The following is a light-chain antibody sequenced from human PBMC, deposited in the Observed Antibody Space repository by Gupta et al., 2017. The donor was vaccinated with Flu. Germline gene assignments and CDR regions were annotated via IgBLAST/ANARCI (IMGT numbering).Light chain of an antibody. J-gene: IGLJ1*01. Sequence: INISRTVTSADVGGYNSVSWFSQHPGEVPKLLIYEGTIRLSGVSDQFSGSKTGNTASLTISGLQADEEDDYYCGSYTRNSTPYVFGTGTKVTVL. CDR1: SADVGGYNS. CDR2: EGT. CDR3: GSYTRNSTPYV. V-gene: IGLV2-14*01.